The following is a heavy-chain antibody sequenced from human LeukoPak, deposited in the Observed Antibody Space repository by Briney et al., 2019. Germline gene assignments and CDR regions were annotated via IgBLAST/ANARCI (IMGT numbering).Heavy chain of an antibody. CDR3: TRQGGEDY. J-gene: IGHJ4*02. Sequence: PGGSLRLSCAASGFTFSGSTMHWVRQASGKGLEWLGCIRSKVNSYATAYAASVKGRFTISRDDSKNTAYLQMNSLKTEDTAVYYCTRQGGEDYWGQGTLVTVSS. CDR2: IRSKVNSYAT. CDR1: GFTFSGST. V-gene: IGHV3-73*01. D-gene: IGHD3-16*01.